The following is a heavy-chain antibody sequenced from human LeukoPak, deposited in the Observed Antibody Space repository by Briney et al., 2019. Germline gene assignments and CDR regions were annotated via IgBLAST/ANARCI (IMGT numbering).Heavy chain of an antibody. V-gene: IGHV3-7*01. CDR1: GFTCSSYW. Sequence: GGSLRLSCAASGFTCSSYWMSWVRQAPGKGLEWVANIKQDGGEKYYVDSVKGRFTISRDNAKNSLYLQMNSLRAEDTAVYYCARIRRGWSQNWDYWGQGTLVTVSS. CDR2: IKQDGGEK. J-gene: IGHJ4*02. CDR3: ARIRRGWSQNWDY. D-gene: IGHD6-19*01.